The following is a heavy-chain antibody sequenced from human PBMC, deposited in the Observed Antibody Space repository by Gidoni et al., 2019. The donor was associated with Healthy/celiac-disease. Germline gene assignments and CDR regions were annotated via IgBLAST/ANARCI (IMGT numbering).Heavy chain of an antibody. CDR1: GFTFSSYG. Sequence: QVQLVESGGGVVQPGRSLRLSCAASGFTFSSYGMHWVRQGPGKGLEWVAVIWYDGSNKYYADSVKGRFTISRDNSKNTLYLQMNSLRAEDTAVYYCARDGEQWLAAGYLDYWGQGTLVTVSS. CDR2: IWYDGSNK. CDR3: ARDGEQWLAAGYLDY. V-gene: IGHV3-33*01. J-gene: IGHJ4*02. D-gene: IGHD6-19*01.